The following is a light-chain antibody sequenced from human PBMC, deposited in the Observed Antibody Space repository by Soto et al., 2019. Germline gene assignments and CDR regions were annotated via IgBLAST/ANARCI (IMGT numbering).Light chain of an antibody. V-gene: IGLV2-14*03. CDR1: SRDVGGYNY. J-gene: IGLJ2*01. CDR3: SSYASSTTLGV. Sequence: QSALTQPASVSGSPGQSSTISCTGTSRDVGGYNYVSWYQQHPGKAPKLMIYDVSVRPSGVSNRFSGSKSGNTASLTISGLQAEDEADYYCSSYASSTTLGVFGGGTKVTVL. CDR2: DVS.